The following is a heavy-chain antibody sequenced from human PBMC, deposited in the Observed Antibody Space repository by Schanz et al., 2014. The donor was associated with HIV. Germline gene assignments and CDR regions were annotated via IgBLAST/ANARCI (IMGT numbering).Heavy chain of an antibody. CDR3: AREGGSSGHNGYCDY. D-gene: IGHD6-19*01. CDR2: LYGTYE. Sequence: QVQLVESGGGVVPPGGSLRLSCAVSGLISSKSVIHWVRQAPGKGLEWVATLYGTYEHFAESVRGRFAVSGDTSKNTVDLQMTSLRPEDAAVYSCAREGGSSGHNGYCDYWGQGTLVTVSS. J-gene: IGHJ4*02. CDR1: GLISSKSV. V-gene: IGHV3-30*09.